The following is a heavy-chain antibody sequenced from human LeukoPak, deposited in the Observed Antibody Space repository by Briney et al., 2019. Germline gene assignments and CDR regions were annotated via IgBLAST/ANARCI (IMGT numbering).Heavy chain of an antibody. J-gene: IGHJ4*02. V-gene: IGHV1-2*02. Sequence: ASVKVPCKASGYTFTDYYIHWVRQAPGQGLEWMGWINPNSGDANYAQNFQGRVTLTRDNSITTAYMEVSGLRDDDTAVYSCARDTVAQSRTGFDSWGQGTLVSVSS. CDR1: GYTFTDYY. D-gene: IGHD2-8*02. CDR2: INPNSGDA. CDR3: ARDTVAQSRTGFDS.